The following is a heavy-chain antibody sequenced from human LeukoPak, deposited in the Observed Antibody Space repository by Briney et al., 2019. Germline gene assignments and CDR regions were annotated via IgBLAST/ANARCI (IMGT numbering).Heavy chain of an antibody. D-gene: IGHD3-22*01. Sequence: ASVKVSCKASGGTFSSYAISWVRQAPGQGLEWMGGIIPIFGTANYAQKFQGRVTITADKSTSTAYMELSSLRSEDTAVYYCARYDSSGYYDNHFDYWGQGTLVTVSS. J-gene: IGHJ4*02. CDR3: ARYDSSGYYDNHFDY. CDR2: IIPIFGTA. CDR1: GGTFSSYA. V-gene: IGHV1-69*06.